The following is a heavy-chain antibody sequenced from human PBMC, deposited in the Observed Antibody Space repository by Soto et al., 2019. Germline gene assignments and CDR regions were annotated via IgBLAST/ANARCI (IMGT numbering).Heavy chain of an antibody. CDR3: AQRLPHYGLGRERGNGFDP. Sequence: QITLKESGPTLVRPTQTLTLTCPFSGFSLSTTGVGVGWIRQPPGKALEWLALIYWYDDKRYSPSLKSRLTITKDTSKNEVILTMTNMDPVDTARYYCAQRLPHYGLGRERGNGFDPWGQGTLVTVSS. J-gene: IGHJ5*02. CDR2: IYWYDDK. D-gene: IGHD3-10*01. CDR1: GFSLSTTGVG. V-gene: IGHV2-5*01.